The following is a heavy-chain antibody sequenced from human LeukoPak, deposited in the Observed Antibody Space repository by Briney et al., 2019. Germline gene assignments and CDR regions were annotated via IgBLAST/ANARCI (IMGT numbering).Heavy chain of an antibody. V-gene: IGHV3-30*03. J-gene: IGHJ4*02. D-gene: IGHD3-16*01. CDR3: AVGGYGYYFDY. CDR1: GFTFSSYG. CDR2: ISYDGSNK. Sequence: GRSLRLSCAASGFTFSSYGMRWVRQAPGKGLEWVAVISYDGSNKYYADSVKGRFTISRDNSKNTLYLQMNSLRAEDTAVYYCAVGGYGYYFDYWGQGTLVTVSS.